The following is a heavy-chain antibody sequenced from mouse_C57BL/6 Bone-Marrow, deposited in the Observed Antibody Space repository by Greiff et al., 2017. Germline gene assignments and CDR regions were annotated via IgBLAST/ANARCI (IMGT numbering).Heavy chain of an antibody. CDR3: ARWDGYFPFDY. CDR1: GYTFTSYD. CDR2: VYPGDGST. J-gene: IGHJ2*01. V-gene: IGHV1-85*01. Sequence: VQLQQSGPELVKPGASVKLSCKASGYTFTSYDINWVKQRPGQGLEWIGWVYPGDGSTKYNEKFKGKATLTVDTSSSTAYMELHSLTSEDSAVYFCARWDGYFPFDYWGQGTTLTVSS. D-gene: IGHD2-3*01.